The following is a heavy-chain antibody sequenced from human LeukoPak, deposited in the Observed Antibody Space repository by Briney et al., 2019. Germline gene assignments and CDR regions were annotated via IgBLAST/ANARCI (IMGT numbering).Heavy chain of an antibody. CDR2: INHSGST. Sequence: SETLSLTCAVYGGSFSGYCWSWIRQPPGKGLEWIGEINHSGSTNYNPSLKSRVTISVDTSKNQFSLKLSSVTAADTAVYYCARGDNYDSSGYYPPFFDYWGQGTLVTVSS. D-gene: IGHD3-22*01. V-gene: IGHV4-34*01. J-gene: IGHJ4*02. CDR1: GGSFSGYC. CDR3: ARGDNYDSSGYYPPFFDY.